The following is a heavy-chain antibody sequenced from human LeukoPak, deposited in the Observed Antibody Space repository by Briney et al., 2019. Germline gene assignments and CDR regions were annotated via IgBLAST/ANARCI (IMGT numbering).Heavy chain of an antibody. V-gene: IGHV5-51*01. CDR1: GYSFTSYW. CDR2: IYPGDSDT. J-gene: IGHJ5*02. D-gene: IGHD6-13*01. CDR3: ARRSRNSWNWFNP. Sequence: GESLKISCKGSGYSFTSYWIGWVRQLPGKGLEWMGIIYPGDSDTRYSPSFQGQVTISADKSISTAYLQWSSLKASDTAMYYCARRSRNSWNWFNPWGQGTLVTVSS.